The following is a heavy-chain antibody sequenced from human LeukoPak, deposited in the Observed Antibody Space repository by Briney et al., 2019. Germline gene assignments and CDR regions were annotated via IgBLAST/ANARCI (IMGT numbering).Heavy chain of an antibody. V-gene: IGHV5-51*01. D-gene: IGHD6-13*01. Sequence: GESLKISCKGSGYSFTSYWIGWVRQMPGKGLEWMGIIYPGDSDTRYSPSFQGQVTISADKSFSTAYLQWSSLKASDTAIYYCASSKSSSWYPFYFDFWGQGTLVAVSS. CDR1: GYSFTSYW. J-gene: IGHJ4*02. CDR3: ASSKSSSWYPFYFDF. CDR2: IYPGDSDT.